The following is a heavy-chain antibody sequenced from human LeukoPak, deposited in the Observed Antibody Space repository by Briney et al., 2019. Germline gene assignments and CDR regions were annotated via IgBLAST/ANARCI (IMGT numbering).Heavy chain of an antibody. J-gene: IGHJ6*02. CDR1: GFTFSSYG. Sequence: PGGSLRLSCAASGFTFSSYGMHWVRQAPGKGLEWVAVIWYDGSNKYYADSVKGRFTISRDNSKNTLYLQMNSLRAEDTAVYYCAKDRGSSWYGMDVWGQGTTVTVSS. D-gene: IGHD6-13*01. V-gene: IGHV3-33*06. CDR3: AKDRGSSWYGMDV. CDR2: IWYDGSNK.